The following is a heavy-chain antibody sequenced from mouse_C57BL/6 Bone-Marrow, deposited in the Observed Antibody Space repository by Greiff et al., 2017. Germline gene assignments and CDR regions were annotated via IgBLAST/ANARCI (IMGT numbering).Heavy chain of an antibody. J-gene: IGHJ1*03. CDR1: GFSLTSYG. D-gene: IGHD4-1*01. CDR2: IWSGGST. CDR3: ASQTGTSYWYFDV. V-gene: IGHV2-2*01. Sequence: VQLQESGPGLVQPSQSLSITCTVSGFSLTSYGVHWVRQSPGKGLEWLGVIWSGGSTDYNAAFISRLSISKDNSKSQVFFKMNSLQADDTAIYYCASQTGTSYWYFDVWGTGTTVTVSS.